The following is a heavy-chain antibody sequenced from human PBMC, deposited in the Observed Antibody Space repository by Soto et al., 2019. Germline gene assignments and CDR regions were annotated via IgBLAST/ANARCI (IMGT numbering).Heavy chain of an antibody. V-gene: IGHV1-46*02. D-gene: IGHD2-21*02. Sequence: ASVKVSCKTSADIFNNYYMHWVRQAPGQGLEWMGVMTPSDGSTNYAQSFQGRVTMTRDTSTRTVYVELSSLRSEDTAVYYCAKHCGGDCSNGFDIWGQGTKVTVSS. CDR1: ADIFNNYY. CDR2: MTPSDGST. CDR3: AKHCGGDCSNGFDI. J-gene: IGHJ3*02.